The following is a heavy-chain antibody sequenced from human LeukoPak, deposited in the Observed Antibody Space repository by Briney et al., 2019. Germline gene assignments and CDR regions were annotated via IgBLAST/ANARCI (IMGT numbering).Heavy chain of an antibody. Sequence: ASVKVSCKASGYTFTSYYMHWVRQPPGQGLEWMGIINPSGGSTSYAQKFQGRVTMTRDTSTSTVYMELSSLRSEDTAVYYCAREPLGIVVVPADLFDYWGQGTLVTVSS. CDR3: AREPLGIVVVPADLFDY. J-gene: IGHJ4*02. CDR1: GYTFTSYY. V-gene: IGHV1-46*01. D-gene: IGHD2-2*03. CDR2: INPSGGST.